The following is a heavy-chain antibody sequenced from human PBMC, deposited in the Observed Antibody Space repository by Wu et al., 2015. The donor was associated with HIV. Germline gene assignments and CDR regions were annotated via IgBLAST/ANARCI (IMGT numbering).Heavy chain of an antibody. CDR3: ATSGGRRAAVASKEWAFDI. D-gene: IGHD6-19*01. V-gene: IGHV1-69*13. CDR2: LIPMYGTA. J-gene: IGHJ3*02. Sequence: QVQLLQSGAEVKNPGSSVRVSCKASGATFTSYALSWVRQAPGQGLEWMGRLIPMYGTANYAQKFQGRVTITADESTSTAYMDVSSLRSEDTAVYYCATSGGRRAAVASKEWAFDIWGQGTMVTVSS. CDR1: GATFTSYA.